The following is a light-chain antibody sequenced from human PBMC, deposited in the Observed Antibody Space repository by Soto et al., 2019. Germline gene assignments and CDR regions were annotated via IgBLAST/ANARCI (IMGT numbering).Light chain of an antibody. CDR2: KAS. CDR3: QQYNVMYT. Sequence: DIQMTQSPSTLSASVGDRVTITCRASQSISSWLAWYQQKPGKAPKLLINKASSLESGVPSRFSGSGAGTEFTLTISSLQPDDFATYYCQQYNVMYTFGQGTKLEIK. CDR1: QSISSW. J-gene: IGKJ2*01. V-gene: IGKV1-5*03.